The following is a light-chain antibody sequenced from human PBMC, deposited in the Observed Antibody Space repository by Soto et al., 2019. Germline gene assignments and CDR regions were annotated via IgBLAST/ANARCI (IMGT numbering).Light chain of an antibody. J-gene: IGLJ1*01. Sequence: QSALTQPPSVSGAPGQRVTISCTGSSSNIGAGYEVNWYQQLPGTAPKLLIYAYNNRPSGVPERFSGSKSGTSASLAITGLQADDEADNYCQSYDSSMIALYVFVTGTKVTVL. CDR2: AYN. CDR3: QSYDSSMIALYV. CDR1: SSNIGAGYE. V-gene: IGLV1-40*01.